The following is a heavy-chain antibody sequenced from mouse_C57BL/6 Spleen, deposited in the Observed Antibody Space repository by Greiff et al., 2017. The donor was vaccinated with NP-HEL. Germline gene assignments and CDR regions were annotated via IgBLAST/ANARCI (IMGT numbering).Heavy chain of an antibody. Sequence: EVTLVESGGGLVKPGGSLKLSCASSGFTFSSYTMSLVRQTPQTRLGLVATISGCCGNTSYPATVQGRFTISRDNAKNNLYLQMSSLRTEDTALYYCAIITTVVATGAMDYWGQGTSVTVSS. CDR3: AIITTVVATGAMDY. J-gene: IGHJ4*01. CDR1: GFTFSSYT. D-gene: IGHD1-1*01. V-gene: IGHV5-9*01. CDR2: ISGCCGNT.